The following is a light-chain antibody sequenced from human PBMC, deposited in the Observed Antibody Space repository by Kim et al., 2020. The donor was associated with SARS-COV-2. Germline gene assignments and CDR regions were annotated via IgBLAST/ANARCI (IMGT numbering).Light chain of an antibody. CDR1: QSVDSRY. CDR3: QHYGSSPLT. J-gene: IGKJ4*01. CDR2: DTS. V-gene: IGKV3-20*01. Sequence: EIVLTQSPGTLSLSPGERATLSCRASQSVDSRYLAWYQQKPGQAPRLLIYDTSFRATGISDRFSGSGSGTDFTLTISRLDTEDFAVYYCQHYGSSPLTFGGGTKLEIK.